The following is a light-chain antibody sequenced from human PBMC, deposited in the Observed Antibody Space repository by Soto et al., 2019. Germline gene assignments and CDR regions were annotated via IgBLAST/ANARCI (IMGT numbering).Light chain of an antibody. V-gene: IGKV1-5*03. CDR3: QQFHSFSPT. Sequence: DILMTQSPSTLSASVGDRVTITCRASQSISSWLAWYQQKPGKAPKLLIYKASSLESGVPSRFSGSGSGTEFTLTISSLQPDDFATYYCQQFHSFSPTFGQGTKVEIK. CDR1: QSISSW. J-gene: IGKJ1*01. CDR2: KAS.